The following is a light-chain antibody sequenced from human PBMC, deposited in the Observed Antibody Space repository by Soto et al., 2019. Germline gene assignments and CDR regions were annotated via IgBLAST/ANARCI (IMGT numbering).Light chain of an antibody. Sequence: FLLTQPHSVSESPGKTVTISCTRSSGSIASNYVQWYQQRPGSAPTTVIYEDNQRPSGVPDRFSGSIDSSSNSASLTISGLKTEDEADYYCQSYDSSFAVFGGGTQLTVL. V-gene: IGLV6-57*03. CDR2: EDN. J-gene: IGLJ7*01. CDR1: SGSIASNY. CDR3: QSYDSSFAV.